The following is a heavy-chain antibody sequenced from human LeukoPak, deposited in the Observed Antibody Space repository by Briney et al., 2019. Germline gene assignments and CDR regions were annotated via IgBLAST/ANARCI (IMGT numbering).Heavy chain of an antibody. CDR1: GFTFSSYA. CDR3: ATPYGDYPY. D-gene: IGHD4-17*01. Sequence: GRSLRLSCAASGFTFSSYAMHWARQAPGKGLEWVAVISYDGSNKYYADSVKGRFTISRDNSKNTLYLQMNSLRAEDTAVYYCATPYGDYPYWGQGTLVTVSS. J-gene: IGHJ4*02. V-gene: IGHV3-30-3*01. CDR2: ISYDGSNK.